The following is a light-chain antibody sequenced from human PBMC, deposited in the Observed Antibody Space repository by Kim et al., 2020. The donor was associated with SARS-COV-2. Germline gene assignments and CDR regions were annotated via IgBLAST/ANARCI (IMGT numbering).Light chain of an antibody. CDR3: AAWDDSLSGVV. CDR1: RSTLRNHY. Sequence: GPRVTTSCSVTRSTLRNHYAYWYPPLPGTAPNLLFYTNNQRPSGVPDPFSGSTSATSASLAISGLRSEDEADYYCAAWDDSLSGVVFGVGTQLTVL. J-gene: IGLJ2*01. V-gene: IGLV1-47*01. CDR2: TNN.